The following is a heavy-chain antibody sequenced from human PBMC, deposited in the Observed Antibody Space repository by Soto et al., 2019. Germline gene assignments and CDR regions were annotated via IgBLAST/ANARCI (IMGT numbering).Heavy chain of an antibody. D-gene: IGHD1-1*01. V-gene: IGHV4-38-2*02. J-gene: IGHJ4*02. CDR2: IYPSVSS. CDR3: AREKVGTTFFDH. CDR1: GFAISRGYY. Sequence: PSETMSLTCSVAGFAISRGYYWSWVRQPPGRGRKWIGSIYPSVSSYHNPSLATRLRLSIDTSKNQFTLNLTSVTAADTALYFCAREKVGTTFFDHWGQGIQVTVSS.